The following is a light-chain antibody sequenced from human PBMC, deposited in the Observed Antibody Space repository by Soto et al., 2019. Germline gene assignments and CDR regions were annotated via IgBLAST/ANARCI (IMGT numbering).Light chain of an antibody. CDR3: QQYNEYLYT. Sequence: EIQMTQSPSTLSASVGDRVTITCRASQSISTWVAWYQQRPGTAPKVLIFDASNLQRGVPSRFSGSGSGTEFTLTISSLQPDDVATYFCQQYNEYLYTFGQGTKLEIK. J-gene: IGKJ2*01. CDR1: QSISTW. CDR2: DAS. V-gene: IGKV1-5*01.